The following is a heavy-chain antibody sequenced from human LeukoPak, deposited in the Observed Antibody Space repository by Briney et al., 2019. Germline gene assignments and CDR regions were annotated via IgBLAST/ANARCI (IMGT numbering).Heavy chain of an antibody. Sequence: GGSLRLSCAASGFSFRSYWMHWVRQAPGKGLEWVSVIYSGGSTYYADSVKGRFTISRDNSKNTLYLQMNSLRAEDTAVYYCALMGYCSGGSCYSGVGYYYYGMDVWGQGTTVTVSS. CDR1: GFSFRSYW. J-gene: IGHJ6*02. V-gene: IGHV3-66*01. CDR3: ALMGYCSGGSCYSGVGYYYYGMDV. CDR2: IYSGGST. D-gene: IGHD2-15*01.